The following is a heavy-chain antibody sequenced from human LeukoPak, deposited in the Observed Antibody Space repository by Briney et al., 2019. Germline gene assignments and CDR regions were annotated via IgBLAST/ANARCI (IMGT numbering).Heavy chain of an antibody. CDR2: MNPNSGNT. J-gene: IGHJ6*02. CDR3: ARGLRDFWSGYTYGMDV. D-gene: IGHD3-3*01. Sequence: GASVKVSCKASGYTFTSYDINWVRQATGQGLEWMGWMNPNSGNTGYAQKFQGRVTMTRNTSISTAYMELSSLRSEDTAVYYCARGLRDFWSGYTYGMDVWGQGTTVTVSS. V-gene: IGHV1-8*01. CDR1: GYTFTSYD.